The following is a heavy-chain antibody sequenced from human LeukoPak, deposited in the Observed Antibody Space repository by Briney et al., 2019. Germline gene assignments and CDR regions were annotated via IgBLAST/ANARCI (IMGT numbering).Heavy chain of an antibody. CDR2: ISAHNGNT. CDR1: GYTFTSYG. J-gene: IGHJ4*02. D-gene: IGHD6-13*01. Sequence: ASVKVSCKASGYTFTSYGISWVRQAPGQGLEWMGWISAHNGNTNYVQKLQGRVTMTTDKSTSTAYMELKSLRSDDTAVYYCARAGVAAAADYWGQGTLVTVSS. V-gene: IGHV1-18*01. CDR3: ARAGVAAAADY.